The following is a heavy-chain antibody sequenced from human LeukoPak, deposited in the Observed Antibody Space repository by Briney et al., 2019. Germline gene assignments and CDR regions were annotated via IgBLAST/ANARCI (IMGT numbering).Heavy chain of an antibody. CDR2: ISHDGYST. Sequence: GGSLRLSCVASGFYFNPYWMAWVRQAPGKGLEWVATISHDGYSTFYVDPVRGRFSISRDNAQNSLFLQMSSLRVDDTAVYYCAREYYSPFDYWGQGALVTVSS. CDR1: GFYFNPYW. V-gene: IGHV3-7*01. J-gene: IGHJ4*02. D-gene: IGHD2-21*01. CDR3: AREYYSPFDY.